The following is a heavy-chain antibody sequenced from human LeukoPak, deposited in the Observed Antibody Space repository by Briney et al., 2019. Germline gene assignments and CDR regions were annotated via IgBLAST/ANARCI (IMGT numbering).Heavy chain of an antibody. CDR2: FYSGGTT. D-gene: IGHD6-13*01. CDR1: GFTVSSNY. Sequence: PGGSLRLSCAASGFTVSSNYMSWVRQALGKGLEWVSLFYSGGTTYYADSVKGRFTISRDNSKNTLYLQMNSLRAEDTAVYYCATTSSSDAFDIWGQGTMVTVSS. CDR3: ATTSSSDAFDI. V-gene: IGHV3-53*01. J-gene: IGHJ3*02.